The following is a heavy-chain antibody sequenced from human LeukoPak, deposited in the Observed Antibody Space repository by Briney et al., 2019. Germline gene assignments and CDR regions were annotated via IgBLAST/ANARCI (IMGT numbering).Heavy chain of an antibody. Sequence: GSLRLPCAASGFTITDYWMTWVRQAPGRGLEWVANIKPDGVETSYVDSVKGRFTISRDNANNSVFLQMNSLRVEDTATYYCVRDGGTDWYDPWGQGTLVSVSS. CDR2: IKPDGVET. J-gene: IGHJ5*02. CDR3: VRDGGTDWYDP. V-gene: IGHV3-7*03. CDR1: GFTITDYW. D-gene: IGHD3-16*01.